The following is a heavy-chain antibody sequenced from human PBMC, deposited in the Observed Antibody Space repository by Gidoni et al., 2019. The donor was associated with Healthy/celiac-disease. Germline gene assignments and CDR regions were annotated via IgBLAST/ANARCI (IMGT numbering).Heavy chain of an antibody. CDR2: IIPIFGTA. Sequence: SYAISWVRQAPGQGLEWMGGIIPIFGTANYAQKFQGRVTITADESTSTAYMELSSLRSEDTAVYYCASLLAFHYYDSSGYYLGYWGQGTLVAVSS. CDR3: ASLLAFHYYDSSGYYLGY. J-gene: IGHJ4*02. V-gene: IGHV1-69*01. D-gene: IGHD3-22*01. CDR1: SYA.